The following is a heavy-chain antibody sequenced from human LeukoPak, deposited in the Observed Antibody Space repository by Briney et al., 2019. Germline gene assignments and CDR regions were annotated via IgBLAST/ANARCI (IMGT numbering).Heavy chain of an antibody. D-gene: IGHD3-16*01. CDR3: ARGGDSYETRGAFDI. V-gene: IGHV3-74*01. CDR1: GFTFRTYW. J-gene: IGHJ3*02. Sequence: GGSLRLSCAVSGFTFRTYWMHWVRQVPGEGLAWVSRINEDGSITNYADSVKGRFSISRDNAKNTLYLQMNSLRAEDTAVYSCARGGDSYETRGAFDIWGQGTMVTVSS. CDR2: INEDGSIT.